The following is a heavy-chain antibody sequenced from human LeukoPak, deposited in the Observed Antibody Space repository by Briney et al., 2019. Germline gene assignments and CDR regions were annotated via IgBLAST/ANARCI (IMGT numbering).Heavy chain of an antibody. CDR2: VYPGDSDT. D-gene: IGHD5-18*01. V-gene: IGHV5-51*01. CDR1: GYSFTNYW. Sequence: GESLKISCKGSGYSFTNYWIGWVRQMPGKGLEWMGIVYPGDSDTRYSPSFQGQVTISADKSISTAYLQWSSLKASDTAMYYYARHAPAGYRYPDYWGQGTLVTVSS. CDR3: ARHAPAGYRYPDY. J-gene: IGHJ4*02.